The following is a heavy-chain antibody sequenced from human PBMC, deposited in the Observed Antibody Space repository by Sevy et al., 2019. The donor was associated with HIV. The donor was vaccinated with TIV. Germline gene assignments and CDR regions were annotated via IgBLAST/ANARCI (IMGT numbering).Heavy chain of an antibody. D-gene: IGHD4-17*01. J-gene: IGHJ6*03. CDR2: MSAGGTSI. CDR1: GFTFNNYA. Sequence: GESLKISCAASGFTFNNYAMTWVRQAPGKGLEWVSSMSAGGTSIYHADSVKGQFTISRDNSKNTPFLQMDTMRADDTAIYYCAKAYGVLSDPERKRWRKNYYFHYYMDVWGKGTTVTVSS. CDR3: AKAYGVLSDPERKRWRKNYYFHYYMDV. V-gene: IGHV3-23*01.